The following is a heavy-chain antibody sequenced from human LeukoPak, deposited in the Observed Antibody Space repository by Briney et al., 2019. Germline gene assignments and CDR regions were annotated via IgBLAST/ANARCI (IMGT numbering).Heavy chain of an antibody. Sequence: ASVKVSCKASGYTFTSYYMHWVRQAPGQGLEWMGIINPSGGSTSYAQKFQGRVTMTRDMSTSTVYMELSSLRSEDTAVYYCARDHRVPGYSSGWYGIDPWGQGTLVTVSS. J-gene: IGHJ5*02. CDR3: ARDHRVPGYSSGWYGIDP. CDR2: INPSGGST. V-gene: IGHV1-46*01. D-gene: IGHD6-19*01. CDR1: GYTFTSYY.